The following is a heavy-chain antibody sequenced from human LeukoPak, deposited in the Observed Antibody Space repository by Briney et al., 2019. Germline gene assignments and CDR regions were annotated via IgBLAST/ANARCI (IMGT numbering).Heavy chain of an antibody. CDR2: IYYSGST. D-gene: IGHD3-22*01. CDR3: ARYYDSSGWDAFDI. CDR1: GGSISSSSYY. J-gene: IGHJ3*02. Sequence: PSETLSLTCTVSGGSISSSSYYWGWIRQPPGKGLEWIGNIYYSGSTYYNPSLKSRVTISVDTSKNQFSLKLSSVTAADTAVYYCARYYDSSGWDAFDIWGQGTMVTVSS. V-gene: IGHV4-39*01.